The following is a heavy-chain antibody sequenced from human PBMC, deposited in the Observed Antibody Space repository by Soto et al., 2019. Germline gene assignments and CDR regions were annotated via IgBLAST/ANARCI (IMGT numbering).Heavy chain of an antibody. Sequence: GASVKVSCKASGYTFTGYYMHWVRQAPGQGLEWMGWINPNSGGTNYAQKLQGRVTMTRDTSISTAYMELSRLRSDDTAVYYCARDGIAAAGLPFDYWGQGTLVTVSS. J-gene: IGHJ4*02. CDR1: GYTFTGYY. D-gene: IGHD6-13*01. CDR3: ARDGIAAAGLPFDY. CDR2: INPNSGGT. V-gene: IGHV1-2*02.